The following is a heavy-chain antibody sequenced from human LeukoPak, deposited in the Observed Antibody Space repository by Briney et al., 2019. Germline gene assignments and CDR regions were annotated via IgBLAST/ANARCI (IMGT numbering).Heavy chain of an antibody. CDR2: IYSGGST. CDR1: GFTVSSNY. CDR3: ARSQYYYGSDFDY. V-gene: IGHV3-66*01. D-gene: IGHD3-10*01. J-gene: IGHJ4*02. Sequence: GGSLRLSCAASGFTVSSNYMSWVRQAPGKGLEWVSAIYSGGSTYYADSVKGRFTISRDNSKNTLYLQMNSLRAEDTAVYYCARSQYYYGSDFDYWGQGTLVTVSS.